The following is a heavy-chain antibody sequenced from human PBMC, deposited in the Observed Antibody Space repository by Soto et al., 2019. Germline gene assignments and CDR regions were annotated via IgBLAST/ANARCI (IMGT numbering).Heavy chain of an antibody. J-gene: IGHJ5*02. V-gene: IGHV3-23*01. CDR1: GFTFSSYA. Sequence: EVQLLESGGGLVQPGGSLRLSCAASGFTFSSYAMSWVRQAPGKGLEWVSAISGSGGSTYYADSVKGRFTISRDNSQHALYLQMNSLRAEDTAIYYCAKALAFDPWGQGTLVTVSS. CDR2: ISGSGGST. CDR3: AKALAFDP.